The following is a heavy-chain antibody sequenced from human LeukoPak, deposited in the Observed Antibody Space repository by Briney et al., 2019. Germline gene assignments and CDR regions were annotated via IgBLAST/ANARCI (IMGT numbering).Heavy chain of an antibody. D-gene: IGHD3-22*01. CDR2: INPSGGST. CDR1: GYTFTSYG. CDR3: ARDWWDYYDSSGYTTDY. J-gene: IGHJ4*02. V-gene: IGHV1-46*01. Sequence: GASVKVSCKASGYTFTSYGISWVRQAPGQGLEWMGIINPSGGSTSYAQKFQGRVTMTRDTSTSTVYMELSSLRSEDTAVYYCARDWWDYYDSSGYTTDYWGQGTLVTVSS.